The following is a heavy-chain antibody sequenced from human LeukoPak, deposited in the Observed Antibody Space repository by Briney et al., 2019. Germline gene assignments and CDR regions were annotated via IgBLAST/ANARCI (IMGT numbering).Heavy chain of an antibody. D-gene: IGHD5-18*01. J-gene: IGHJ6*02. CDR1: GYTFTSYD. CDR2: MNPNSGNT. V-gene: IGHV1-8*01. Sequence: ASVKVSCKASGYTFTSYDINWVRQATGQGLEWMGWMNPNSGNTGYAQKFQGRVTMTRNTSISTAYMELSSLRSEDTAVYYCARYHGSYGFSSDYYYGMDVWGQGTTVTVSS. CDR3: ARYHGSYGFSSDYYYGMDV.